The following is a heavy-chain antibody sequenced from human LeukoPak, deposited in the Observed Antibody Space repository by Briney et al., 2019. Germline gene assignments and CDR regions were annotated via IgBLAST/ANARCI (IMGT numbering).Heavy chain of an antibody. V-gene: IGHV1-69*06. CDR2: IIPIFGTA. Sequence: GASVKVSCKASGGTFSSYAISWVRQAPGQGLEWMGGIIPIFGTANYAQKFQGRVTITADKSTSTAYMELSSLRAEDTAMYFCVRDVGAVRGEVYFDYWGQGTLVTVSS. J-gene: IGHJ4*02. D-gene: IGHD3-10*01. CDR3: VRDVGAVRGEVYFDY. CDR1: GGTFSSYA.